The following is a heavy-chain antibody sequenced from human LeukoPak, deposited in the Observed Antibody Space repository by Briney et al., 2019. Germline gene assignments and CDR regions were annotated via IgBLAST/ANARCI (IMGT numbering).Heavy chain of an antibody. CDR2: IIPIFGTA. Sequence: ASVTVSCKASGGTFSSYAISWVRQAPGQGLEWMGGIIPIFGTANYAQKFQGRVTITADESTSTAYMELSSLRSEDTAVYYCARGAEQQLLAYWFDPWGQGTLVTVSS. CDR3: ARGAEQQLLAYWFDP. D-gene: IGHD6-13*01. V-gene: IGHV1-69*13. CDR1: GGTFSSYA. J-gene: IGHJ5*02.